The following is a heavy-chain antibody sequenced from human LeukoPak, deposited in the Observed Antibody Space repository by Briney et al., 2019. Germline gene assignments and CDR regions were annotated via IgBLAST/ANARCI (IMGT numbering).Heavy chain of an antibody. D-gene: IGHD1-26*01. J-gene: IGHJ4*02. V-gene: IGHV1-69*13. CDR1: GGTFSSYA. Sequence: ASVKVSCKASGGTFSSYAISWVRQAPGQGLEWMEGIIPIFGTANYAQKFQGRVTITADESTSTAYMELSSLRSEDTAVYYCASTRYSGSYLTFDYWGQGTLVTVSS. CDR3: ASTRYSGSYLTFDY. CDR2: IIPIFGTA.